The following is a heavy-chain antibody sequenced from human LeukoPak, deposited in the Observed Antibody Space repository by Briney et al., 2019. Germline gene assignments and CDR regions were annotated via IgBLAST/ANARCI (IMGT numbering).Heavy chain of an antibody. CDR2: IKQDGSEK. D-gene: IGHD3-3*01. V-gene: IGHV3-7*01. CDR1: GFTFSSYW. CDR3: ARLPDDFWSGTGDFDY. J-gene: IGHJ4*02. Sequence: GGSLRLSCAASGFTFSSYWMSWVRQAPGKGLEWVANIKQDGSEKYYVDSVKGRFTISRDNAKNSLYLQMNSLRAEDTAVYYCARLPDDFWSGTGDFDYWGQGTLVTVSS.